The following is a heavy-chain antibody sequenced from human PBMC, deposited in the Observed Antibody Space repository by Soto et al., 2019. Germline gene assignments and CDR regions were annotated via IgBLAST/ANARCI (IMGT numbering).Heavy chain of an antibody. CDR3: LRVRHITNYGMAV. J-gene: IGHJ6*02. CDR2: IIPFVGTS. D-gene: IGHD2-21*01. Sequence: QVQLVQSGAEAKKPGSSVKVSCEASGGTFSSYPINWVRQAPGQGLEWMGGIIPFVGTSNYAQKFQGRVTITADDSTSTAYMELRSLRSEDTAVYYCLRVRHITNYGMAVWGPGTTVTVSS. V-gene: IGHV1-69*01. CDR1: GGTFSSYP.